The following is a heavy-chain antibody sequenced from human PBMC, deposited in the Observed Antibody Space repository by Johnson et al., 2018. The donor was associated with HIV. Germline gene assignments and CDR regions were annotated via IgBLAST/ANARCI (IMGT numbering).Heavy chain of an antibody. J-gene: IGHJ3*02. Sequence: VQLVESGGGLVQPGGSLRLSCAASGFTFASYAMSWVRQAPGKGLEWISLITGSGGSTYYADSVKGRFTISRDNSKNTLYLQMNSLKTEDTAVYYCTTPGYDTEDAFDIWGQGTMVTVSS. D-gene: IGHD3-9*01. V-gene: IGHV3-23*04. CDR3: TTPGYDTEDAFDI. CDR2: ITGSGGST. CDR1: GFTFASYA.